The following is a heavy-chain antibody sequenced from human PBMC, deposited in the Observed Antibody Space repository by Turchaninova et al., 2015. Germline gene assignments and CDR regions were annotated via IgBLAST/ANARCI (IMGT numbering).Heavy chain of an antibody. J-gene: IGHJ4*01. Sequence: EVQLVDSVGGLGQTGGSLSIYCSTFGFTFCDYKMDWVRQTPGKGLEWIGRSRNKANGYTTEYAASVRGRFTVSRDVSQNLFYLQMNNLKTEDTAVYYCARGRNSFDYWGHGALVTVSS. CDR3: ARGRNSFDY. CDR2: SRNKANGYTT. V-gene: IGHV3-72*01. D-gene: IGHD1-26*01. CDR1: GFTFCDYK.